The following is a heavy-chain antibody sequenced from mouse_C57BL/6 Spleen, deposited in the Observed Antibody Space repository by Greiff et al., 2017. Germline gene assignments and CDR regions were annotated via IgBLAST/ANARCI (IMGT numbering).Heavy chain of an antibody. CDR1: GYSITSGYY. CDR2: ISYDGSN. Sequence: ESGPGLVKPSQSLSLTCSVTGYSITSGYYWNWIRQFPGNKLEWMGYISYDGSNNYNPSLKNRISITRDTSKNLFFLKLNSVTTEDTATYYCASDYYCAMDYWGQGTSVTVSS. CDR3: ASDYYCAMDY. V-gene: IGHV3-6*01. J-gene: IGHJ4*01.